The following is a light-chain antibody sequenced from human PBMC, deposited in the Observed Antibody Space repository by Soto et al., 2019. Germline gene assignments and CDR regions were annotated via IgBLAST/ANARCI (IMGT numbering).Light chain of an antibody. Sequence: GDRVAITCRASHDIARWLAWYQQQPGKAPRLLIYAASSLQSGVPTRFSGSGSETDFTLTITNLQPEDSAVYYCQQVKGFPLTFGGGTKVEIK. J-gene: IGKJ4*01. CDR1: HDIARW. CDR2: AAS. CDR3: QQVKGFPLT. V-gene: IGKV1-12*01.